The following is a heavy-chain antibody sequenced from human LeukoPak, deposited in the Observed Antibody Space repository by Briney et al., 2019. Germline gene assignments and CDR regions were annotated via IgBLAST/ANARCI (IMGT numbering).Heavy chain of an antibody. Sequence: SSETLSLTCTVSGGSISSGSYYWDWIRQPPGKGLEWIGHICYNGYTYYNPSLKSRVTISVDTSKNQFSLKLSSVTAADTAVYYCARHCSAGSCYSAVDCWGQGTLVTVSS. V-gene: IGHV4-39*01. CDR3: ARHCSAGSCYSAVDC. CDR1: GGSISSGSYY. J-gene: IGHJ4*02. CDR2: ICYNGYT. D-gene: IGHD2-15*01.